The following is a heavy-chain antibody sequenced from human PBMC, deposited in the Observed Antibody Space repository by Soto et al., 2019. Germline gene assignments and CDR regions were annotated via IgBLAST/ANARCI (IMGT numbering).Heavy chain of an antibody. Sequence: ETLSLSCPVSGVSISSSSYYWGWIRQPPGKGLEWIGSIYYSWITYYNPSLKSRVTISVDTSKNQFSLKLSSVTAADKAVYYCARQPKDRSSWYIFDYWGQGTLVTVSS. D-gene: IGHD6-13*01. CDR3: ARQPKDRSSWYIFDY. CDR1: GVSISSSSYY. V-gene: IGHV4-39*01. J-gene: IGHJ4*02. CDR2: IYYSWIT.